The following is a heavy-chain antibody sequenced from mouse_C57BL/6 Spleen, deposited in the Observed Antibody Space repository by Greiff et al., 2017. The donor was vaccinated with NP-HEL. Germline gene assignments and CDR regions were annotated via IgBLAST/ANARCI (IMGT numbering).Heavy chain of an antibody. CDR3: ARTTVVAPYAMDY. CDR1: GYTFTDYN. J-gene: IGHJ4*01. CDR2: INPNNGGT. Sequence: VQLQQSGPELVKPGASVKIPCKASGYTFTDYNMDWVKQSHGKSLEWIGDINPNNGGTIYNQKFKGKATLTVDKSSSTAYMELRSLTSEDTAVYYCARTTVVAPYAMDYWGQGTSVTVSS. D-gene: IGHD1-1*01. V-gene: IGHV1-18*01.